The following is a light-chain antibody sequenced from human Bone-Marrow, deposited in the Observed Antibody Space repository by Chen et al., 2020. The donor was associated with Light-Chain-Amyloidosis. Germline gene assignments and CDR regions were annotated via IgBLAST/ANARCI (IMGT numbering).Light chain of an antibody. J-gene: IGKJ4*01. Sequence: IVLTQSPGTLSLSPGEGANLSCSASQTISSNYLTWYQQKFGQAPRLLIYGSSSRATGIPDRFTGSGSGTGFTLTISRLEPEEFAMYYCQQYGASPLAFGGGTKVEIK. CDR2: GSS. CDR1: QTISSNY. CDR3: QQYGASPLA. V-gene: IGKV3-20*01.